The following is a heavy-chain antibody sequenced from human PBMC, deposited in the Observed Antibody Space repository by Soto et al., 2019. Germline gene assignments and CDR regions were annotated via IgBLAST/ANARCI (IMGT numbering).Heavy chain of an antibody. CDR1: GFTFSSYA. CDR3: AKEGSYSGGWKTRFDP. CDR2: MSASGGST. J-gene: IGHJ5*02. V-gene: IGHV3-23*01. D-gene: IGHD6-19*01. Sequence: EVQLLESGGGLVQPGGSLRLSCAASGFTFSSYAMSWVRQAPGKGLEWVSAMSASGGSTYYADSVKGRFTISRDNSKNTLYLQMNSLRAEDTAVYYCAKEGSYSGGWKTRFDPWGQGTLVTVSS.